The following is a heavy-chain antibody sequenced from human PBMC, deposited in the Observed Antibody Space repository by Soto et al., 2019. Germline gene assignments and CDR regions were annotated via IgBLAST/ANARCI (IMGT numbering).Heavy chain of an antibody. D-gene: IGHD3-10*01. J-gene: IGHJ4*02. CDR3: ARELQSSTEGH. Sequence: LRLSCVASGLIFSGHSFSWVRQAPGKGLEWASSISIVPNSMYYADSVKGRFTISRDNAKNTMYLEMDSLRVEDTAVYFCARELQSSTEGHWGKGTLVTVSS. CDR2: ISIVPNSM. CDR1: GLIFSGHS. V-gene: IGHV3-21*06.